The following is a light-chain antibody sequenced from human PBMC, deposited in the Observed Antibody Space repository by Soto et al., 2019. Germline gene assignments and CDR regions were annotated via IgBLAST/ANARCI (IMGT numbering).Light chain of an antibody. CDR3: QQYNSYSET. V-gene: IGKV1-5*01. CDR1: QSISSW. J-gene: IGKJ1*01. CDR2: DAS. Sequence: DIQMTQSPSTLSASVGDRVTITCRASQSISSWLAWYQKKPGKAPKLLIYDASSLKSGVTSRFSGSGSGTEFTLTISSLQPDDFATYYCQQYNSYSETFGQGTKVEIK.